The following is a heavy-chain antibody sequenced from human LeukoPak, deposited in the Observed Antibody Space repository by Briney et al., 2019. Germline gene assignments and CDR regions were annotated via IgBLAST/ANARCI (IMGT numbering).Heavy chain of an antibody. Sequence: GGSLRLSCAASGFTLSTYAMNWVRHAPGKGLEWVSGISAGGGSTYYAGSVKGRFTISRDNSKNTLYLQMNSLTVKDTAVYYCAKSPRSAADNWFDPWGQGTLVTVSS. CDR2: ISAGGGST. D-gene: IGHD6-13*01. CDR1: GFTLSTYA. V-gene: IGHV3-23*01. J-gene: IGHJ5*02. CDR3: AKSPRSAADNWFDP.